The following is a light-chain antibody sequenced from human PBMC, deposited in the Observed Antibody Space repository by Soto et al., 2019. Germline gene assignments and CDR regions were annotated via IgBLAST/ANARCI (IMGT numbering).Light chain of an antibody. CDR2: DVS. CDR1: SSDVGGYNY. V-gene: IGLV2-14*01. J-gene: IGLJ3*02. CDR3: SSYTSSSTWV. Sequence: QSALTQPGSVSGSPGQSIAISCTGTSSDVGGYNYVSWYQQHPGKTPNLMIYDVSNRPSGVSNRFSGSKSGNTASLTISGLQAEDEADYYCSSYTSSSTWVFGGGTKLTVL.